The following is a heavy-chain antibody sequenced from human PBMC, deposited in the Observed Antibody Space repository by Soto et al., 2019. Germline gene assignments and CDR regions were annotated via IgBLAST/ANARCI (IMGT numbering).Heavy chain of an antibody. J-gene: IGHJ5*02. D-gene: IGHD3-22*01. Sequence: QVQLVQSGAEVKKPGASVKVSCKASGYTFTSYGISWVRQAPGQGLEWRGWISAYNGNTNYAQKLQGRVTMTTDTSTSTAYMELRSLRSDDTDVYYCARARAYYDSSGYYSGWFDPWGQGTLVTVSS. CDR2: ISAYNGNT. CDR1: GYTFTSYG. V-gene: IGHV1-18*04. CDR3: ARARAYYDSSGYYSGWFDP.